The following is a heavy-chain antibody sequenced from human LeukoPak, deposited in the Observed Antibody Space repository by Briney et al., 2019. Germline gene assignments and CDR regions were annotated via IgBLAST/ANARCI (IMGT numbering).Heavy chain of an antibody. CDR3: ARALAPRPRTQYYFDY. CDR2: IYYSGST. D-gene: IGHD6-6*01. CDR1: GGSISSGGYY. Sequence: PSETLSLTCTVSGGSISSGGYYWSWIRQRPGKGLEWIGYIYYSGSTYYNPSLKSRVTISVDTSKNQFSLKLSSVTAADTAVYYCARALAPRPRTQYYFDYWGQGTLVTVSS. V-gene: IGHV4-31*03. J-gene: IGHJ4*02.